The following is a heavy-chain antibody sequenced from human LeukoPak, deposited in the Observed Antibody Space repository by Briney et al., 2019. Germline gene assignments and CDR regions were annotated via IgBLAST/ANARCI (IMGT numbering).Heavy chain of an antibody. CDR3: ARSKNLDY. Sequence: PSETLSLTCTVSGGSISSYYWSWIRQPPGKGLGWIGYIYYSGSTNYNPSLKSRVTISVDTSKNQSSLKLSSVTAADTAVYYCARSKNLDYWGQGTLVTVSS. CDR1: GGSISSYY. J-gene: IGHJ4*02. CDR2: IYYSGST. V-gene: IGHV4-59*01.